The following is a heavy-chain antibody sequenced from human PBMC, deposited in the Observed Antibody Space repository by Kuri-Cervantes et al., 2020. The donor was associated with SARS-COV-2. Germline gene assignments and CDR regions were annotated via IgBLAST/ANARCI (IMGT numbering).Heavy chain of an antibody. J-gene: IGHJ4*02. Sequence: ETLSLTCAASGFTFSNAWMSWVRQAPGKGLEWVGRIKSKTDGGTTDYAAPVKGRFTISRDDSKNTLYLQMNSLKTEDTAVYYCTTDSKGADYYGSGSPPYFDYWGQGTLVTVSS. D-gene: IGHD3-10*01. CDR3: TTDSKGADYYGSGSPPYFDY. CDR1: GFTFSNAW. V-gene: IGHV3-15*01. CDR2: IKSKTDGGTT.